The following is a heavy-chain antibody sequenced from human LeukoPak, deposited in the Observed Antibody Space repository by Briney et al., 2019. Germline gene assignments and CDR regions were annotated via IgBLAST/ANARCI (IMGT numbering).Heavy chain of an antibody. Sequence: PGRSLRLSCAASGFTFSSYAMHWVRQAPGKGLEWVAVISYDGSNKYYADSVKGRFTISRDNSKNTLYLQMNSLRAGDTAVYYCARAVAVAGTPAMDYWGQGTLVTVSS. CDR3: ARAVAVAGTPAMDY. CDR1: GFTFSSYA. J-gene: IGHJ4*02. CDR2: ISYDGSNK. D-gene: IGHD6-19*01. V-gene: IGHV3-30*04.